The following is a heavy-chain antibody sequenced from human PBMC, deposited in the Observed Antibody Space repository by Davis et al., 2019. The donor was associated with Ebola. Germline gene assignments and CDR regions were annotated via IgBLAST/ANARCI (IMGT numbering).Heavy chain of an antibody. J-gene: IGHJ6*02. CDR3: ASRNYVDLYYGMDV. V-gene: IGHV4-59*01. CDR1: GGSISSYY. Sequence: SETLSLTCTVSGGSISSYYWSWIRQPPGKVLEWIGYIYYSGSTHYNPSLKSRVTISVDTSKNQFSLKLSSVTAADTAVYYCASRNYVDLYYGMDVWGQGTTVTVSS. CDR2: IYYSGST. D-gene: IGHD1-7*01.